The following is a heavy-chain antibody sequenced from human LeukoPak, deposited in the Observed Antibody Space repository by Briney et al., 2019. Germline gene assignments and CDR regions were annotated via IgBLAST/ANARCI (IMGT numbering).Heavy chain of an antibody. J-gene: IGHJ6*03. Sequence: SETLSLTCAVSGDSISSGGYSWSWVRQPPGKGLEWIGYIYSSGRSYYNPSLKSRVTISVDTSKNQFSLKLSSVTAADTAVYYCVRTYSSGWAYYYYYYMDVWGKGTTVTVSS. CDR1: GDSISSGGYS. V-gene: IGHV4-30-4*07. CDR3: VRTYSSGWAYYYYYYMDV. CDR2: IYSSGRS. D-gene: IGHD6-19*01.